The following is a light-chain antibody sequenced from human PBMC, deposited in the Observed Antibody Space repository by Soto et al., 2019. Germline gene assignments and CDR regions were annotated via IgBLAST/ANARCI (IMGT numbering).Light chain of an antibody. V-gene: IGLV2-14*01. Sequence: QSVLTQPASVSGSPGQSITISCTGTSSDVGGYNYVSWFQQHPGEAPKLLIYEVSNRPSGVSNRFSASKSGNTASLTISGLQGEDEADYYCSSYTTNNTWVFGGGTKLTVL. J-gene: IGLJ3*02. CDR1: SSDVGGYNY. CDR2: EVS. CDR3: SSYTTNNTWV.